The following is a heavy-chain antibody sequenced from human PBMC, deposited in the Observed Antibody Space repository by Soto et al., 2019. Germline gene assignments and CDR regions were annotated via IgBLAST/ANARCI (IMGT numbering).Heavy chain of an antibody. CDR3: ARGVIAARLGFDY. J-gene: IGHJ4*02. Sequence: SETLSLACAVYGGSFSGYYWSWIRQPPGKGLEWIGEINHSGSTNYNPSLKSRVTISVDTSKNQFSLKLSSVTAADTAVYYCARGVIAARLGFDYWGQGTLVTVSS. CDR1: GGSFSGYY. CDR2: INHSGST. D-gene: IGHD6-6*01. V-gene: IGHV4-34*01.